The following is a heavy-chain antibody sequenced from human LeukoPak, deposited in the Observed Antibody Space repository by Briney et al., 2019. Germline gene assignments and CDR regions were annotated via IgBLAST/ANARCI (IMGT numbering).Heavy chain of an antibody. D-gene: IGHD6-13*01. Sequence: ASVKVSCKASGYTFTSYDINWVRQATGQGLEWMGWMNPNSGNTGYAQKFQGRVTITRNTSISTAYMELSSLRSEDTAVYYCARVAAARTLYRKDFDYWGQGTLVTVSS. J-gene: IGHJ4*02. CDR2: MNPNSGNT. CDR3: ARVAAARTLYRKDFDY. V-gene: IGHV1-8*03. CDR1: GYTFTSYD.